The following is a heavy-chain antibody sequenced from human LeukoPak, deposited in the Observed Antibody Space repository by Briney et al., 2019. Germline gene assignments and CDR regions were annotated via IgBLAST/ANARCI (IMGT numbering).Heavy chain of an antibody. CDR3: ARVPVQDWYFDL. CDR2: IYYSGST. J-gene: IGHJ2*01. Sequence: PSETLSLTCTVSGDSISSYYWSWIRQPPGKGLEWIGYIYYSGSTNYNPSLKSRVTISVDTSRNQFSLKLISLTAADTAVYYCARVPVQDWYFDLWGRGTLVTVSS. CDR1: GDSISSYY. V-gene: IGHV4-59*01.